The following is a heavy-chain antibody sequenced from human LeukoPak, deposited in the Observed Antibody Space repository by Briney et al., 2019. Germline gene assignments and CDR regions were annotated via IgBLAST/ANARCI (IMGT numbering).Heavy chain of an antibody. Sequence: PSETLSLTCTVSGGSISSYYWSWIRQPPGKGLEWIGYIYYSGSTNYNPSLKGRVTISVDTSKNQFSLKLSSVTAADTAVYYCARSGTYYNNWFDPWGQGTLVIVSS. V-gene: IGHV4-59*01. CDR1: GGSISSYY. J-gene: IGHJ5*02. CDR3: ARSGTYYNNWFDP. D-gene: IGHD3-10*01. CDR2: IYYSGST.